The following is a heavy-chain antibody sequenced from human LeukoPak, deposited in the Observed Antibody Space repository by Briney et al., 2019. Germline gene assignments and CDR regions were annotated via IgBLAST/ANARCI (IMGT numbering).Heavy chain of an antibody. J-gene: IGHJ6*03. D-gene: IGHD5-18*01. CDR1: GFTFSSYW. Sequence: GGSLRLSCAASGFTFSSYWMSWVRQAPGKGLEWVANIKQDGSEKYYVDSVKGRFTISRDNAKNSLYLQMNSLRAEDTAVYYCARGGYSYGYAYYYYYMDVWGKGTTVTVSS. CDR3: ARGGYSYGYAYYYYYMDV. CDR2: IKQDGSEK. V-gene: IGHV3-7*01.